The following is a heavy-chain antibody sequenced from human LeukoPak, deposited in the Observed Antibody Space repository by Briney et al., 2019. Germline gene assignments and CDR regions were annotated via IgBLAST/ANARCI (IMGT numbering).Heavy chain of an antibody. CDR1: GGSISSSSYY. CDR3: ARDGYSPFDY. Sequence: SETLSLTCTVSGGSISSSSYYWGWIRQPPGKGLEWIGYINHSGSTHFNPSLKSRVTISVDRAKNQYSLKLSSVTAADTAVYYCARDGYSPFDYWGQGILVTVSS. CDR2: INHSGST. J-gene: IGHJ4*02. V-gene: IGHV4-39*07. D-gene: IGHD5-24*01.